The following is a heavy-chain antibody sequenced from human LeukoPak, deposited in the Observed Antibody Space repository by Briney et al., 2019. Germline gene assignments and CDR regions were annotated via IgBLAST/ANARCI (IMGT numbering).Heavy chain of an antibody. CDR3: AKSTVTTVVPWFDP. CDR1: GFTFRSYA. J-gene: IGHJ5*02. D-gene: IGHD4-17*01. Sequence: GGSLRLSCAASGFTFRSYAMNWVRQAPGKGLEWVSAISGSGGSTYYADSVKGRFTISRDNSKNTLYLQMNSLRAEDTAVYYCAKSTVTTVVPWFDPWGQGTLVTVSS. CDR2: ISGSGGST. V-gene: IGHV3-23*01.